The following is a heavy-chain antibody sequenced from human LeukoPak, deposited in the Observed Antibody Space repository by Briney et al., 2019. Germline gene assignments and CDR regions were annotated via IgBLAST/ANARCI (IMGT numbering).Heavy chain of an antibody. Sequence: GGSLRLSCAASGFTFSSYWVHWVRQAPGKGLVWVSRINSDGSSTSYADSVKGRFTISRDNAKNTLYLQMNSLRAEDTAVYYCARDGVITSLGYYYDSSGYFNWFDPWGQGTLVTVSS. J-gene: IGHJ5*02. CDR2: INSDGSST. CDR3: ARDGVITSLGYYYDSSGYFNWFDP. D-gene: IGHD3-22*01. V-gene: IGHV3-74*01. CDR1: GFTFSSYW.